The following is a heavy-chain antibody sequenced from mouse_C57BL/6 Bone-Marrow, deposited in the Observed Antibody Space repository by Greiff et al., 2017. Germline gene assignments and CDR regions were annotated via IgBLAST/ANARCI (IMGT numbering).Heavy chain of an antibody. V-gene: IGHV1-80*01. J-gene: IGHJ4*01. Sequence: QVQLQQSGAELVKPGASVKISCKASGYAFSSYWMNWVKQRPGKGLEWIGQIYPGDGDTNYNGKFKGKATLTADKSSSTAYMQLSSLTSEDSAVYFCARRSNFYYYAMDDWGQGTSVTVSS. D-gene: IGHD2-5*01. CDR3: ARRSNFYYYAMDD. CDR1: GYAFSSYW. CDR2: IYPGDGDT.